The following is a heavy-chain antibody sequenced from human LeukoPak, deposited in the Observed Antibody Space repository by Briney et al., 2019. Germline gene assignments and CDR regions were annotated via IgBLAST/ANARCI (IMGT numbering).Heavy chain of an antibody. D-gene: IGHD3-22*01. J-gene: IGHJ2*01. Sequence: ASVKVSCTASGYTFTSYYMHWVRQAPGQGLEWMGIINPSGGSTSYAQKFQGRVTMTRDTSTSTVYMELSSLRSEDTAVYYCARGGATYYYDSSGYSLRRYFDLWGRGTLVTVPS. V-gene: IGHV1-46*01. CDR2: INPSGGST. CDR1: GYTFTSYY. CDR3: ARGGATYYYDSSGYSLRRYFDL.